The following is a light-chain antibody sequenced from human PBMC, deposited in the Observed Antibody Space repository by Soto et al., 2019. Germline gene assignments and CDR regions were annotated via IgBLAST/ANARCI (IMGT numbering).Light chain of an antibody. CDR1: QSLSRYF. V-gene: IGKV3-20*01. CDR3: KQYNNWPQT. J-gene: IGKJ1*01. CDR2: DAY. Sequence: EIVLTQSPSTLSLSPGDRATLSCRASQSLSRYFLAWYQQKPGQAHRLLIYDAYNRATGVQDRFSGSGSGTDFTLTIRRLESEDFAGYYCKQYNNWPQTFGQGTKVDIK.